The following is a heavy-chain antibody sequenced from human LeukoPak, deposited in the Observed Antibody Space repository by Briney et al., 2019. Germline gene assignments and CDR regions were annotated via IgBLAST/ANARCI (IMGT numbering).Heavy chain of an antibody. V-gene: IGHV3-23*01. CDR3: AREDVDTAMVTYYYYYYMDV. Sequence: GGSLRLSCAASGFTFSSYAMSWVRQARGKGLEWVSAISGSGGSTYYADSVKGRFTISRDNAKNTLYLQMNSLRAEDTAVYYCAREDVDTAMVTYYYYYYMDVWGKGTTVTISS. D-gene: IGHD5-18*01. J-gene: IGHJ6*03. CDR1: GFTFSSYA. CDR2: ISGSGGST.